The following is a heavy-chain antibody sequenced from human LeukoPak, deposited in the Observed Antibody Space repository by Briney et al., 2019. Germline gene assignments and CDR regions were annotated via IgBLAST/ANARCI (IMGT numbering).Heavy chain of an antibody. D-gene: IGHD3-10*01. CDR3: ARGEGPADNYYGSGSYYY. V-gene: IGHV1-8*01. CDR1: GYTFTSYD. CDR2: MNINSGNT. Sequence: ASVKVSCKASGYTFTSYDINWVRQATGQGLEWMGWMNINSGNTGYAQKFQGRVTMTRYTSIGTTYMELRSLRSEDTAVYYCARGEGPADNYYGSGSYYYWGQGTLVTVSS. J-gene: IGHJ4*02.